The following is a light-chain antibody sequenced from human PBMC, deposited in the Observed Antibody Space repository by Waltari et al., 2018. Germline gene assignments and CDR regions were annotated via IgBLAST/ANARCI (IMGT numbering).Light chain of an antibody. CDR1: QSLLHSNGNTY. Sequence: DVVMTQSPLSLPITPGQPASISCRSSQSLLHSNGNTYLSWYQQKPGKPPRRLIYEVSNQDSGVPDRFSGSGAGTDFTLKISRVEAEDVGVYYCGQGTHLPFTFGPGTKLDIK. J-gene: IGKJ3*01. V-gene: IGKV2-30*02. CDR2: EVS. CDR3: GQGTHLPFT.